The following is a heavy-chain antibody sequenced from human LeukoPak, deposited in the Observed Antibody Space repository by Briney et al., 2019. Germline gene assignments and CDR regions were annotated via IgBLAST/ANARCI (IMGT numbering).Heavy chain of an antibody. Sequence: GGSLRLSCAASGFTFDDYAMHWVRQAPGKGLEWVSGISWNSGSIGYADSVKGRFTISRDNAKNSLYLQMNSLRAEDTAVYYCARDSGGYDYVWGSLEKYYFDYWGQGTLVTVSS. CDR3: ARDSGGYDYVWGSLEKYYFDY. CDR1: GFTFDDYA. J-gene: IGHJ4*02. CDR2: ISWNSGSI. V-gene: IGHV3-9*01. D-gene: IGHD3-16*01.